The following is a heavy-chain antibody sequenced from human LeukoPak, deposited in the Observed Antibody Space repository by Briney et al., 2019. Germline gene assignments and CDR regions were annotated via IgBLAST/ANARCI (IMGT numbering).Heavy chain of an antibody. CDR2: IYYSGST. J-gene: IGHJ6*03. D-gene: IGHD2-2*01. V-gene: IGHV4-59*01. Sequence: SETLSLTCTVSGGSISSYYRSWVRQPPGKGLEWIGYIYYSGSTNYNPSLKSRVTISVDTSKNQFSLKLSSVTAADTAVYYCARVGCSSTSCPMDVWGKGTTVTVSS. CDR1: GGSISSYY. CDR3: ARVGCSSTSCPMDV.